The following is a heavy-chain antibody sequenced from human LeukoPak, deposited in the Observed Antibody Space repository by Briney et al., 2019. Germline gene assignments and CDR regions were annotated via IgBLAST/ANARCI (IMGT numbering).Heavy chain of an antibody. CDR3: AKGIAVAGTLLTPPDC. D-gene: IGHD6-19*01. CDR2: ISYDGSNK. CDR1: GVTLSPYG. J-gene: IGHJ4*02. Sequence: GMSLRLSCAASGVTLSPYGMHWVRQAPGKGLEWVAVISYDGSNKYYADSVKGRFTISRDNSKNTLYLQMNSLRAEDTAVYYCAKGIAVAGTLLTPPDCWGQGTLVTVSS. V-gene: IGHV3-30*18.